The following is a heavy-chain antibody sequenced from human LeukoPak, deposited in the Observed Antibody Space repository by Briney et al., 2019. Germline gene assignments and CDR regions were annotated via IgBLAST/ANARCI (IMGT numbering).Heavy chain of an antibody. J-gene: IGHJ3*02. CDR3: ARGRGNSGSFDAFDI. D-gene: IGHD1-26*01. CDR1: GFTFSSYE. Sequence: GGSLRLSCAASGFTFSSYEMNWVRQAPGKGLEWVSSISTSSIYIYYADSLKGRFTISRDNAKNSLYLQMNSLRAQDTAVYYCARGRGNSGSFDAFDIWGQGTMVTVSS. CDR2: ISTSSIYI. V-gene: IGHV3-21*01.